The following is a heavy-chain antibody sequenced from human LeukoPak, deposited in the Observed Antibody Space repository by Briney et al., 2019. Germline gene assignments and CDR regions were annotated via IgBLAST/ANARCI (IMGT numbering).Heavy chain of an antibody. J-gene: IGHJ5*02. CDR3: AKDGWVANINWFDP. Sequence: GGSLRLSCPASGLAFSNYAMSWVRQAPWKGLEWVSPISGSGGDTYYSDSVKGRFTISRDNSKNTLYLQMNSLRGEDTALYYCAKDGWVANINWFDPWGQGTLVTVSS. CDR2: ISGSGGDT. V-gene: IGHV3-23*01. CDR1: GLAFSNYA. D-gene: IGHD5-12*01.